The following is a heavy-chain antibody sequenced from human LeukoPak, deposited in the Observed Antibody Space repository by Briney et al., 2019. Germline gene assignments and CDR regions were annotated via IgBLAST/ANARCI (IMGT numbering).Heavy chain of an antibody. J-gene: IGHJ4*02. Sequence: SGGSLRLSCAASGFTFSSYGMHWVRQAPGKGLEWVAFIRYDGSNKYYADSVKGRFTISRDNSKNTLYLQMNSLRAEDTAVYYCAKEIVVVPAAILDYWGQGTLVTVSS. CDR1: GFTFSSYG. D-gene: IGHD2-2*01. V-gene: IGHV3-30*02. CDR2: IRYDGSNK. CDR3: AKEIVVVPAAILDY.